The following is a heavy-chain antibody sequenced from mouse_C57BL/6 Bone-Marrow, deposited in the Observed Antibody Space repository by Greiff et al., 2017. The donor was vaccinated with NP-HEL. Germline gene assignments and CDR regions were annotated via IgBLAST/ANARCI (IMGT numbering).Heavy chain of an antibody. J-gene: IGHJ2*01. CDR2: IDPETGGT. CDR1: GYTFTDYE. D-gene: IGHD1-1*01. Sequence: VKLMESGAELVRPGASVTLSCKASGYTFTDYEMHWVKQTPVHGLEWIGAIDPETGGTAYNQKFKGKAILTADKSSSTAYMELRSLTSEDSAVYYCTRDYGSSYVDYFDYWGQGTTLTVSS. V-gene: IGHV1-15*01. CDR3: TRDYGSSYVDYFDY.